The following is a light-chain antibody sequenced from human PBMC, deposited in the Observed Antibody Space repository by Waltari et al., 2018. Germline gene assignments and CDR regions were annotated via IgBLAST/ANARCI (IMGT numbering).Light chain of an antibody. CDR3: SSHTSTVPHV. J-gene: IGLJ1*01. CDR2: EVS. Sequence: QSALTQPASVSGSPGQSVSISCTGTSNDVGGYGYVSWYQQFPGKAPKLMIYEVSYRPSGVSSRFSVSQSGNTASLTISGLQAEDEAVYYCSSHTSTVPHVFGTGTKVTVV. V-gene: IGLV2-14*01. CDR1: SNDVGGYGY.